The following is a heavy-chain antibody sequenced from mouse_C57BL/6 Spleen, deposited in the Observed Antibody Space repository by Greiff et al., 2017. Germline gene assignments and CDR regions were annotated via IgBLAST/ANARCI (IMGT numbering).Heavy chain of an antibody. D-gene: IGHD1-1*01. V-gene: IGHV1-52*01. CDR2: IDPSDSET. CDR3: ARHYYGSDWYFDV. J-gene: IGHJ1*03. Sequence: QVQLQQPGAELVRPGSSVKLSCKASGYTFTSYWMQWVKQRPIQGLEWIGNIDPSDSETHYNQKFKDKDTLTVDKSSSTAYMQLSSLTSEDSAVYYCARHYYGSDWYFDVWGTGTTVTVSS. CDR1: GYTFTSYW.